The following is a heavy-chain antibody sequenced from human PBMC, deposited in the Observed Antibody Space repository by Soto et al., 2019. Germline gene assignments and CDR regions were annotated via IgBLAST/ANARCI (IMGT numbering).Heavy chain of an antibody. CDR2: IYHSGST. V-gene: IGHV4-30-2*01. CDR1: GGSISSGGYS. D-gene: IGHD3-10*01. Sequence: QLQLQESGSGLVKPSQTLSLTCAVSGGSISSGGYSWSWIRQPPGKGLEWIGYIYHSGSTYYNQPPKSRVTIPVDRSKNQFSLKLSSVTAADTAVYYCARGSRSMVRGAVWFDPWGQGTLVTVSS. J-gene: IGHJ5*02. CDR3: ARGSRSMVRGAVWFDP.